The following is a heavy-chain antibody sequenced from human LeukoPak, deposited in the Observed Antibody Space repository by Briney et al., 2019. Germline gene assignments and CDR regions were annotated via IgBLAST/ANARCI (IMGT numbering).Heavy chain of an antibody. J-gene: IGHJ4*02. CDR1: GDSVSSKNGA. CDR2: TYYGSKWYY. CDR3: ARDMGTTGWYTFDY. V-gene: IGHV6-1*01. Sequence: SQTLSLTFAISGDSVSSKNGAWNWIRQSPSRGLEWLGRTYYGSKWYYDYAEFIQGRITINPDTSKNQFSLQLNSVTPEDTAVYFCARDMGTTGWYTFDYWGQGTLVTVSS. D-gene: IGHD6-19*01.